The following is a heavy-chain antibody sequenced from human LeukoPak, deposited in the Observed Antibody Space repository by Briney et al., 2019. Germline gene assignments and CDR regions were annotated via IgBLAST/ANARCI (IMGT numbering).Heavy chain of an antibody. V-gene: IGHV4-30-2*05. Sequence: SETLSLTCTVSGVSISNAGYLWSWIRQPPGKGLEYIGYIYYSGSTYYNPSLKSRVAISIDTSKNQFSLTLSSVTAADTAMYYCARNPRDWFDPWGQGTLVTVSS. CDR3: ARNPRDWFDP. CDR1: GVSISNAGYL. CDR2: IYYSGST. J-gene: IGHJ5*02.